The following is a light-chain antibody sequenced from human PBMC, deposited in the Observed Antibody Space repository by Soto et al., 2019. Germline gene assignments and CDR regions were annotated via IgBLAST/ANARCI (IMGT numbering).Light chain of an antibody. Sequence: QSALTQPASVSGSPGQSITISCAGTSSDVGAYNYVSWYQHHPGKAPKLMIYDVNNRPSGDSNRFSGSKSGNTASLTISGLQAEDEAGYYCSSWTSGATYVFGSGTKVTVL. CDR1: SSDVGAYNY. CDR2: DVN. CDR3: SSWTSGATYV. V-gene: IGLV2-14*03. J-gene: IGLJ1*01.